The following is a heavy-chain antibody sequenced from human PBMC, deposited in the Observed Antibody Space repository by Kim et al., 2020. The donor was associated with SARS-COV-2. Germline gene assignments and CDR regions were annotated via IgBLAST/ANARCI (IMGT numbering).Heavy chain of an antibody. V-gene: IGHV4-34*01. CDR2: INHSGST. D-gene: IGHD2-2*01. CDR1: GGSLSGYY. J-gene: IGHJ4*02. CDR3: ARVKRGSCSSTSCLWGFDY. Sequence: SETLSLTCAVYGGSLSGYYWSWIRQPPGKGLEWIGEINHSGSTNYNPSLKSRVTISVDTSKNQFSLKLSSVTAADTAVYYCARVKRGSCSSTSCLWGFDYWGQGTLVTVSS.